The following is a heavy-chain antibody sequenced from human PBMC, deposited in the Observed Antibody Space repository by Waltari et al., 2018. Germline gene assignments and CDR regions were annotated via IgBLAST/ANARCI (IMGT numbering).Heavy chain of an antibody. D-gene: IGHD5-12*01. CDR2: IKPKRGGK. Sequence: QVQLVQSGAEVKKPGASVKVSCKASGYTFPVYYIHWVRQAPGQGLEGMGTIKPKRGGKNKAQKFQGRGTMTRETSISTAYMELSRRRSDETAVYYCARPEPEWLRLTPMEDAFDIWGQGTMVTVSS. J-gene: IGHJ3*02. CDR3: ARPEPEWLRLTPMEDAFDI. CDR1: GYTFPVYY. V-gene: IGHV1-2*02.